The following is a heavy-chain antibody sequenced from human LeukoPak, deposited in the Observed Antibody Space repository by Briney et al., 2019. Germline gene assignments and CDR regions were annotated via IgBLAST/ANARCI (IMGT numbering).Heavy chain of an antibody. CDR2: VTDTGGNT. J-gene: IGHJ4*02. V-gene: IGHV3-23*01. D-gene: IGHD2-15*01. CDR1: GFTFSSYA. CDR3: AKGTVRSCSGPTCYPLDS. Sequence: GGSLRLSCAASGFTFSSYAMTWVRQAPVKGLEWLSVVTDTGGNTYHADSVKGRFTISRDNSKNTVYLEMNSLRVEDTAVYYCAKGTVRSCSGPTCYPLDSWGQGTLVTVSS.